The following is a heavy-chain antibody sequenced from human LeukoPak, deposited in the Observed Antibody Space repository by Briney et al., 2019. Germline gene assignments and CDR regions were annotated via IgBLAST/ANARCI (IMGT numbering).Heavy chain of an antibody. J-gene: IGHJ4*02. CDR1: GYTFTSYG. CDR3: ARGWDYGSGSSPFDY. Sequence: ASVKVSCKASGYTFTSYGISWVRQAPGQGLEWMGWISAYNGNTNYAQKLQGRVTMTTDTSTSTAYMELRSLRSEDTAVYYCARGWDYGSGSSPFDYWGQGTLVTVSS. CDR2: ISAYNGNT. V-gene: IGHV1-18*01. D-gene: IGHD3-10*01.